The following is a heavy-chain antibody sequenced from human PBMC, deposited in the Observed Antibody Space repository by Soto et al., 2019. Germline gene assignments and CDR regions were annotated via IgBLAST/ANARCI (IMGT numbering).Heavy chain of an antibody. V-gene: IGHV3-30*18. D-gene: IGHD6-25*01. CDR3: AKEKGRLAAPDDY. Sequence: GGSLRLSCAASGFTFSSYGMHWVRQAPGKGLEWVAVISYDGSNKYYADSVKGRFTISRDNSKNTLYLQMNSLRAEDTAVYYCAKEKGRLAAPDDYWGQGTLVTVSS. CDR2: ISYDGSNK. CDR1: GFTFSSYG. J-gene: IGHJ4*02.